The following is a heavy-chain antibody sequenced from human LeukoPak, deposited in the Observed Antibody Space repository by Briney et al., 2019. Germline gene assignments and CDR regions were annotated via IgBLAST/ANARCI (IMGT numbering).Heavy chain of an antibody. D-gene: IGHD3-22*01. Sequence: ASVKVSCKASGYTFTSYGISWVRQAPGQGLEWMGWISAYNGNTNYAQKLQGRVTMTTDTSTSTAYMELRSLRSDDTAVYYCARDKIRDYYDSSGVDYWGQGTLVTVSS. V-gene: IGHV1-18*01. CDR2: ISAYNGNT. CDR3: ARDKIRDYYDSSGVDY. CDR1: GYTFTSYG. J-gene: IGHJ4*02.